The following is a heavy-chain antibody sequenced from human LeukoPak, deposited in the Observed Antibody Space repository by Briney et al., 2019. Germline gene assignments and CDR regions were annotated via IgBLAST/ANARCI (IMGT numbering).Heavy chain of an antibody. CDR3: ARHSPSGGVDY. CDR2: IYYSGST. J-gene: IGHJ4*02. D-gene: IGHD3-16*01. Sequence: GSLRLSCAASGFTFSDHYMDWVRQPPGKGLERIGSIYYSGSTYYNPSLKSRVTISVDTSKNQFSLKLSSVTAADTAVYYCARHSPSGGVDYWGQGTLVTVSS. CDR1: GFTFSDHY. V-gene: IGHV4-39*01.